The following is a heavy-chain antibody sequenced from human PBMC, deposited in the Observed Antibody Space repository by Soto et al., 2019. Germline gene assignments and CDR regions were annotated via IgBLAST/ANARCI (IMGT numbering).Heavy chain of an antibody. Sequence: PSETLSLTCTVSGDSIRSSTYQWGWIRQPPGRGLEWIGSAYYSESTYYNPSLKSRVTIPVDTSKNQFSLKVNSVTAADTAVYYCARHRNWKVEYWGQGTMVTGS. J-gene: IGHJ4*02. CDR2: AYYSEST. V-gene: IGHV4-39*01. CDR3: ARHRNWKVEY. D-gene: IGHD1-1*01. CDR1: GDSIRSSTYQ.